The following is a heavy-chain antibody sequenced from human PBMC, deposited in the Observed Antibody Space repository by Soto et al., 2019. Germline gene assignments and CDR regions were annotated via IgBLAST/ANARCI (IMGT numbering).Heavy chain of an antibody. CDR3: STEAYSTNDIWYRASL. J-gene: IGHJ4*02. Sequence: PGGSLRLSCAVSGITFTKAWMSWVRQAPGKGLEWVGRIKSKTDGGTADYAAPLKGRFTISRDDSKNTLFLQMNSLKTEDTAVYYCSTEAYSTNDIWYRASLWGQGTLVTVSS. CDR2: IKSKTDGGTA. CDR1: GITFTKAW. D-gene: IGHD2-8*01. V-gene: IGHV3-15*01.